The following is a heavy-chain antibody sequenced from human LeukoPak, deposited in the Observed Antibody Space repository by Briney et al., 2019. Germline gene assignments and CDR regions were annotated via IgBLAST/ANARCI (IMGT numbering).Heavy chain of an antibody. D-gene: IGHD6-13*01. CDR2: IYPGDSDT. Sequence: GESLKISCKGSGYSFTSYWIGWVRQMPGKGLEWMGIIYPGDSDTRYSPSFQGQVTISADKSISTAYPQWSSLKASDTAMYYCASQILYSSSWDYWFDPWGQGTLVTVSS. V-gene: IGHV5-51*01. CDR1: GYSFTSYW. J-gene: IGHJ5*02. CDR3: ASQILYSSSWDYWFDP.